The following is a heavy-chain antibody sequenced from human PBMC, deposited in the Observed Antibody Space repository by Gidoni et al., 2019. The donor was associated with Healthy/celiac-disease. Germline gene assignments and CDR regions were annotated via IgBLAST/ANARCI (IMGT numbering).Heavy chain of an antibody. CDR2: IYYSGST. J-gene: IGHJ6*02. CDR3: ARGGGSSRYYYYGMDV. CDR1: GGSISSGGYY. V-gene: IGHV4-31*03. D-gene: IGHD6-6*01. Sequence: QVQLQESGPGLVKPSQTLSLTCPVSGGSISSGGYYWSWIRQHPGKGLEWIGYIYYSGSTYYNPSLKSRVTISVDTSKNQFSLKLSAVTAADTAVYYCARGGGSSRYYYYGMDVWGQGTTVTVSS.